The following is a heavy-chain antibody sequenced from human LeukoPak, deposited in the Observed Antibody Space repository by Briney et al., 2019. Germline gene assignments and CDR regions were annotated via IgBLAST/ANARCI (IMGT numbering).Heavy chain of an antibody. V-gene: IGHV3-23*01. CDR2: INTSGGST. Sequence: GGSLRLSCAASGFTFSSYAMSWVRQAPGKGLEWVSGINTSGGSTDYADSVKGRFTISRTNPRNTLYMQMNSLRAEETALYCCAIMHPYCDGNGYWVQWGQGTLVTVSS. D-gene: IGHD3-22*01. CDR1: GFTFSSYA. CDR3: AIMHPYCDGNGYWVQ. J-gene: IGHJ4*02.